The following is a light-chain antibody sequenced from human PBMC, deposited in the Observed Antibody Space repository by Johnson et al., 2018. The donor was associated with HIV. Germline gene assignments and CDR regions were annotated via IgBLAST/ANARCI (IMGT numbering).Light chain of an antibody. V-gene: IGLV1-51*01. CDR3: GTWDTSLTAGGG. CDR1: SSNIGNNY. Sequence: QSVLTQPPSVSAAPGQKVTISCSGSSSNIGNNYVSWFQQLPGTAPKLLIYDNNKRPSGIPDRFSGSKSGTSATLVITGLQTGDEADYYCGTWDTSLTAGGGFGTGTKVTVL. CDR2: DNN. J-gene: IGLJ1*01.